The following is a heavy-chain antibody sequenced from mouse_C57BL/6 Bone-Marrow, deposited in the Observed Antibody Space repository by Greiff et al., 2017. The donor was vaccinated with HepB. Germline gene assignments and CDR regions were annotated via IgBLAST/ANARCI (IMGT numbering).Heavy chain of an antibody. CDR3: ASRGSFYYYGSSPYYFDY. V-gene: IGHV1-81*01. J-gene: IGHJ2*01. Sequence: QVQLQQSGAELARPGASVKLSCKASGYTFTSYGISWVKQRTGQGLEWIGEIYPRSGNTYYNEKFKGKATLTADKSSSTAYMELRSLTSEDSAVYFCASRGSFYYYGSSPYYFDYWGQGTTLTVSS. CDR2: IYPRSGNT. CDR1: GYTFTSYG. D-gene: IGHD1-1*01.